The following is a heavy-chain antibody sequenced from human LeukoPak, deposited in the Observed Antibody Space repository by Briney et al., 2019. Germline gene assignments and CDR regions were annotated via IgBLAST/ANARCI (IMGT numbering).Heavy chain of an antibody. D-gene: IGHD4-17*01. CDR2: ISYDGSNK. CDR3: ARDGDDPNYFYYYMDV. J-gene: IGHJ6*03. CDR1: GFTFSSYA. Sequence: GGSLRLSCAASGFTFSSYAMHWVRQAPGKGLEWAAVISYDGSNKYYADSVKGRFTISRDNSKNTLYLQMNSLRAEDTAVYYCARDGDDPNYFYYYMDVWGKGTTVTVSS. V-gene: IGHV3-30*04.